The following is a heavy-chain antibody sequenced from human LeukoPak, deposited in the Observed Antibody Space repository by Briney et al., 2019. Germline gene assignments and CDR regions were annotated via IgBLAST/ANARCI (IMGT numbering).Heavy chain of an antibody. CDR3: AKDDFFRGDGAFDI. CDR1: GFTFSSYG. CDR2: IWYDGSNK. V-gene: IGHV3-30*02. Sequence: GGSLRLSCAASGFTFSSYGMHWVRQAPGKGLEWVAVIWYDGSNKYYADSVKGRFTISRGNSKNTLYLQMNSLRAEDTAVYYCAKDDFFRGDGAFDIWGQGTMVTVSS. J-gene: IGHJ3*02. D-gene: IGHD3/OR15-3a*01.